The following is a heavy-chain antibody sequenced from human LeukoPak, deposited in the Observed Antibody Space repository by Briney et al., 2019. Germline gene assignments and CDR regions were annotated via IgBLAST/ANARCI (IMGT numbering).Heavy chain of an antibody. J-gene: IGHJ3*02. CDR2: ISAYNGNT. Sequence: GASVKVSCKASGYTFTSYGISWGRQAPGQGLEGMGWISAYNGNTNYAQKLQGRVTMTTDTSTSTAYMELRSLRSDDTAVYYCAREREIYYDSSGLEDAFDIWGQGTMVTVSS. CDR3: AREREIYYDSSGLEDAFDI. CDR1: GYTFTSYG. D-gene: IGHD3-22*01. V-gene: IGHV1-18*01.